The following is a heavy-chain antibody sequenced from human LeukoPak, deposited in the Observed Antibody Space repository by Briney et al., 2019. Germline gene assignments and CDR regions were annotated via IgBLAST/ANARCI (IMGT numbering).Heavy chain of an antibody. CDR2: ISSNGSTI. D-gene: IGHD3-10*02. V-gene: IGHV3-11*04. CDR3: AELGITMIGGV. J-gene: IGHJ6*04. Sequence: PGGSLRLSCAASGFTFSDYNMSWIRQAPGKGLEWVSYISSNGSTIYYADSVKGRFTISRDNAKNSLYLQMNSLRAEDTAVYDCAELGITMIGGVGGKGTTVTIPS. CDR1: GFTFSDYN.